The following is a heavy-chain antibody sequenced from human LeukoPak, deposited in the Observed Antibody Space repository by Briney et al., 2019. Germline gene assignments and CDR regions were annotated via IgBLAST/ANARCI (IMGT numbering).Heavy chain of an antibody. V-gene: IGHV3-33*01. J-gene: IGHJ4*02. CDR2: IWYDGSNK. CDR3: ARDAPTYYYDSSGYYYEAIFAY. D-gene: IGHD3-22*01. CDR1: GFTFSSYG. Sequence: PGGSLRLSCAASGFTFSSYGMHWVRQAPGKGLEWVAVIWYDGSNKYNADSVKGRFTISRDNSKNTLYLQMNSLRAEDTAVYYCARDAPTYYYDSSGYYYEAIFAYWGQGTLVTVSS.